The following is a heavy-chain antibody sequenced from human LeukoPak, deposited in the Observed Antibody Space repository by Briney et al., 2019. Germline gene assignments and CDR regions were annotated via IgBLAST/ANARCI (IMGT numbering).Heavy chain of an antibody. Sequence: SQTLSLTCTVSGGSISSGGYYWSWIRQHPGMGLEWIGYIYYSGSTYYNPSLKSRVTISVDTSKNQFSLKLSSVTAADTAVYYCAREAKGRPGQYYFDYWGQGTLVTVSS. J-gene: IGHJ4*02. D-gene: IGHD3-10*01. V-gene: IGHV4-31*03. CDR2: IYYSGST. CDR3: AREAKGRPGQYYFDY. CDR1: GGSISSGGYY.